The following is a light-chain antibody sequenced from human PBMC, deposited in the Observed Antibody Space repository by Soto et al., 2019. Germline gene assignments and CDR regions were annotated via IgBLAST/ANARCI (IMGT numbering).Light chain of an antibody. V-gene: IGLV2-8*01. CDR1: SSDVGGYNY. CDR2: EVS. J-gene: IGLJ1*01. Sequence: QSVLTQPPSASGSPGQSVTISCTGTSSDVGGYNYVSWYQQHPGKAPKLMIYEVSKRPSGVPDRFSGSKSCNTASLTVSGLQAEDEADYYCSSYAGSILYVFGTGTKVTVL. CDR3: SSYAGSILYV.